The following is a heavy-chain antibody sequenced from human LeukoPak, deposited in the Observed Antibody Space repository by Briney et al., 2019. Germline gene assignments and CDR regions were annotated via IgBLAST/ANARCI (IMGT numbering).Heavy chain of an antibody. J-gene: IGHJ4*02. CDR1: GGSISSGDYC. V-gene: IGHV4-30-4*01. Sequence: TSSETLSLTCTVSGGSISSGDYCWSWIRQPPGKGLEWIGYIYYSGSTYYNPSLKSRVTISVDTSKNQFSLKLSSVTAADTAVYYCARDVAAAVLDYWGQGTLVTVSS. CDR3: ARDVAAAVLDY. D-gene: IGHD6-13*01. CDR2: IYYSGST.